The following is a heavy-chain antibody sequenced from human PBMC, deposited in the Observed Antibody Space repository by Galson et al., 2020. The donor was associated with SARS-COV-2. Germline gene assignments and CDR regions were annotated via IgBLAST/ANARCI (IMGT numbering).Heavy chain of an antibody. CDR1: GFTFSSYA. CDR3: ARGRCTSCYGLLDPFEYSSSSNYYYYMDV. D-gene: IGHD6-6*01. J-gene: IGHJ6*03. Sequence: GGSLRLSCAASGFTFSSYAMHWVRQAPGKGLEWVAVISYDGSNKYYADSVKGRFTISRDNSKNTLYLQMNSLRAEDTAVYYCARGRCTSCYGLLDPFEYSSSSNYYYYMDVWGKGTTVTVSS. V-gene: IGHV3-30*04. CDR2: ISYDGSNK.